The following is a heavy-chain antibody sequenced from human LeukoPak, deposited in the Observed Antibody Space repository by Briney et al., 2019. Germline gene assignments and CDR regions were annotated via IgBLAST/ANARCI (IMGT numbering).Heavy chain of an antibody. D-gene: IGHD1-1*01. CDR1: GFTFSTYY. Sequence: GGSLRLSCAASGFTFSTYYMSWFRQASEMGLEWVSYINPDGSAMFYADSVKGRFTISRDNARNSLYLQMNTLRAEDTAVYYCARGHWQVEVWGQGALVTVSS. CDR2: INPDGSAM. CDR3: ARGHWQVEV. V-gene: IGHV3-11*01. J-gene: IGHJ4*02.